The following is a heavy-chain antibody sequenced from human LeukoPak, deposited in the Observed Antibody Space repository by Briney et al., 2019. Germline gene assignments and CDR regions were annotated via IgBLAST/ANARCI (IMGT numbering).Heavy chain of an antibody. D-gene: IGHD5-18*01. J-gene: IGHJ6*02. Sequence: SETLSLTCSVSGGSISSHYWSWVRQPPGKGLEWIGYIYYSGSTKYNPSLKSRVTISVDTSKNQFSLKLSSVTAADTAVYYCARDRLDTAMPTATYGMDVWGQGTTVTVSS. CDR3: ARDRLDTAMPTATYGMDV. V-gene: IGHV4-59*11. CDR1: GGSISSHY. CDR2: IYYSGST.